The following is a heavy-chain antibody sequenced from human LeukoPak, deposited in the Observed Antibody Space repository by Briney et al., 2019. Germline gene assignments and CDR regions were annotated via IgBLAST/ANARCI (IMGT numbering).Heavy chain of an antibody. Sequence: PGRSLRLSCAASGFTFSNYGMHWVRQAPGKRLEWVALIWYDGSNKYYTDSVKGRLTISRDNSKDTLFLQMNSLRAEDTAVYYCAREGPRGNSQFDYWGQGTLVTVSS. CDR3: AREGPRGNSQFDY. V-gene: IGHV3-33*01. D-gene: IGHD2/OR15-2a*01. CDR2: IWYDGSNK. J-gene: IGHJ4*02. CDR1: GFTFSNYG.